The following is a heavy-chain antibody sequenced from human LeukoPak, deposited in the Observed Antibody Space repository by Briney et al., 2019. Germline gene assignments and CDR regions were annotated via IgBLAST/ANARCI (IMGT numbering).Heavy chain of an antibody. J-gene: IGHJ6*03. V-gene: IGHV1-8*01. D-gene: IGHD6-13*01. CDR3: AMVAAAGRAAYYMDV. CDR2: MNPNSGNT. Sequence: ASVKVSCKASGYTFTSYDINWVRQATGQGLEWMGWMNPNSGNTGYAQKFQGRVTMTRNTSISTAYMELSSLRSEDTAVYYCAMVAAAGRAAYYMDVWGKGTTVTVSS. CDR1: GYTFTSYD.